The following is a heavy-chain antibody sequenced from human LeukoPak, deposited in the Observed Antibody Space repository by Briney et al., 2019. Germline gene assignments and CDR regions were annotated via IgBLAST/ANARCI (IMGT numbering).Heavy chain of an antibody. Sequence: GGSLRLSCAASGFTFSSYSMNWVRQAPGKGLEWVSSISSSSSYIYYADSVKGRFIISRDNAKNSLYLQMNSLRAEDTAVYYCATSVRFLDNWGQGTLVTVSS. CDR3: ATSVRFLDN. CDR1: GFTFSSYS. V-gene: IGHV3-21*01. D-gene: IGHD3-3*01. CDR2: ISSSSSYI. J-gene: IGHJ4*02.